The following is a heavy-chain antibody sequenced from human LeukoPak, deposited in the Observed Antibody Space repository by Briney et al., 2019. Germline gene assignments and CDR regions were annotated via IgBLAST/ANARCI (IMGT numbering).Heavy chain of an antibody. CDR3: VRDAPGSHHYYYYGMDV. J-gene: IGHJ6*02. D-gene: IGHD3-10*01. CDR2: IYSGGST. Sequence: GGSLRLSCAASGFTVSSNYMSWVRQAPGKGLEWVSVIYSGGSTYYADSVKGRFTISRHNSKNTLYLQMNSLRAEDTAVYYCVRDAPGSHHYYYYGMDVWGQGTTVTVSS. CDR1: GFTVSSNY. V-gene: IGHV3-53*04.